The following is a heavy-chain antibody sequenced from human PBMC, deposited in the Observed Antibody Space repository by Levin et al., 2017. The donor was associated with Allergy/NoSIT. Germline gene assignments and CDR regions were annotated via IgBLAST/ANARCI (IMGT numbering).Heavy chain of an antibody. V-gene: IGHV3-23*01. Sequence: GESLKISCAASGFTFSSYAMSWVRQAPGKGLEWVSAISGSGGSTYYADSVKGRFTISRDNSKNTLYLQMNSLRAEDTAVYYCAKENSIEYFQHWGQGTLVTVSS. CDR2: ISGSGGST. D-gene: IGHD3-3*02. J-gene: IGHJ1*01. CDR3: AKENSIEYFQH. CDR1: GFTFSSYA.